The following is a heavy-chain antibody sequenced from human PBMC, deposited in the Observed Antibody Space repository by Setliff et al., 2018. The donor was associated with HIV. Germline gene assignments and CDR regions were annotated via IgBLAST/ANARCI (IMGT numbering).Heavy chain of an antibody. D-gene: IGHD3-10*01. CDR3: AREYFGSGSYVRSFDI. CDR2: ISGYNGHT. CDR1: GYTFLNYD. J-gene: IGHJ3*02. V-gene: IGHV1-18*01. Sequence: ASVKVSCKASGYTFLNYDINWLRQAPGQGLEWMGWISGYNGHTNYAQKFQGRVIMTTDTSTSTAYMELRSLRSDDTAVYYCAREYFGSGSYVRSFDIWGQGTLVTVSS.